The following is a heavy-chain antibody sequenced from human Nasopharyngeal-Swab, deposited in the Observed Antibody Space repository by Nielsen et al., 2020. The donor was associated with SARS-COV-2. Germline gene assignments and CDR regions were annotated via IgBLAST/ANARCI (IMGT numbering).Heavy chain of an antibody. V-gene: IGHV3-23*01. J-gene: IGHJ4*02. CDR3: ARSLTTGYSYGYYDY. CDR2: ISGSGGST. D-gene: IGHD5-18*01. Sequence: GESLKISCAASGFTFSSYAMSWVRQAPGKGLEWGSVISGSGGSTYYADSVKGRFTISRDNSKNTLYLQMNSLRAEDTAVYYCARSLTTGYSYGYYDYWGQGTLVTVSS. CDR1: GFTFSSYA.